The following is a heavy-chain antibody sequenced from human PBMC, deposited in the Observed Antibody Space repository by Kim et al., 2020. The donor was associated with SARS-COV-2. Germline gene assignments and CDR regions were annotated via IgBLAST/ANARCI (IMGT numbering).Heavy chain of an antibody. CDR3: ITIIGVVYK. J-gene: IGHJ4*02. Sequence: GGSLRLSCATAGFTFSGYAIHWVRQASGKGLEWVGRIRSKANDHATDDAPSVKCRFTFARNDSQSNAYLQMNSLKADDTTVYSCITIIGVVYKWGQGTLVSVSS. CDR1: GFTFSGYA. V-gene: IGHV3-73*01. CDR2: IRSKANDHAT. D-gene: IGHD3-3*01.